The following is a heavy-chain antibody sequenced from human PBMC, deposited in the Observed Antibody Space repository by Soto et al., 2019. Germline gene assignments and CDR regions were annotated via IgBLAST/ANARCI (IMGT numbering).Heavy chain of an antibody. D-gene: IGHD6-13*01. Sequence: QVQLVQSGAEVKKPGASVKVSCEASGYTFTTYTIHWVRQAPGQRLEWMGWITAGSDYTDYAQKFQGRVTITRDTSASTTYMELSSLGSEDTAVYYCARENPPAAGSYYDYWGQGSLVTVSS. CDR3: ARENPPAAGSYYDY. CDR2: ITAGSDYT. V-gene: IGHV1-3*01. CDR1: GYTFTTYT. J-gene: IGHJ4*02.